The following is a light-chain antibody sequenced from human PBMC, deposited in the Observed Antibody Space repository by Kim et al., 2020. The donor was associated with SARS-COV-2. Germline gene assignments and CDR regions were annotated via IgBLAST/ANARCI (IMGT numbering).Light chain of an antibody. V-gene: IGLV2-11*03. Sequence: PGQSVTISGTGTSNDVGGYNYVSWYQQHPDPAPELIFYDVSNRPSGVPGRFSCSKSGNTASLTISGLQPEDEADYCFCSYAGSYTVFGGGTQLTVL. CDR2: DVS. CDR1: SNDVGGYNY. CDR3: CSYAGSYTV. J-gene: IGLJ2*01.